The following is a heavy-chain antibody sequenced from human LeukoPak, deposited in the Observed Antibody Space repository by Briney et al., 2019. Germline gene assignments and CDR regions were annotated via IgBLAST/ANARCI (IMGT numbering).Heavy chain of an antibody. CDR2: IYHSGST. CDR1: GGSISSGGYS. Sequence: SETLSLTCAVSGGSISSGGYSWSWIRQPPGKGLEWIGYIYHSGSTYYNPSLKSRVTISVDRSKNQFSLKLSSVTAADTAVYYCARGTQRAGYGYGSNWFDPWGQGTLVTVSS. V-gene: IGHV4-30-2*01. D-gene: IGHD5-18*01. J-gene: IGHJ5*02. CDR3: ARGTQRAGYGYGSNWFDP.